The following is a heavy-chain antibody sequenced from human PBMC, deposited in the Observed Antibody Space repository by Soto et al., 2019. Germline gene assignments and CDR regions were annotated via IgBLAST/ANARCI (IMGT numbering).Heavy chain of an antibody. J-gene: IGHJ6*02. CDR2: RYHSGST. D-gene: IGHD3-10*01. CDR1: GGSITSNAW. Sequence: QVQLQESGPGLVKPSGTLSLTCAVSGGSITSNAWWSWVRQPPGKGLEWIGERYHSGSTNYNPSLKSLVAISVVESKNHFSLGLSSVTAADTAIYYCARGIFTTYHGMDVWGQGTTVTVSS. V-gene: IGHV4-4*02. CDR3: ARGIFTTYHGMDV.